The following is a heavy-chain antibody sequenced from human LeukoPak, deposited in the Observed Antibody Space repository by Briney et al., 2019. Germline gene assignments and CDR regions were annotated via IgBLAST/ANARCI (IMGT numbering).Heavy chain of an antibody. CDR1: GFTFSSYS. D-gene: IGHD3-10*01. V-gene: IGHV3-21*01. CDR2: ISSSSSYI. Sequence: PGGSLRLSCAASGFTFSSYSMNWVLQAPGKGLEWVSSISSSSSYIYYADSVKGRFTISRDNAKNSLYLQMNSLRAEDTAVYYCARVGGSGSPYYFDYWGQGTLVTVSS. CDR3: ARVGGSGSPYYFDY. J-gene: IGHJ4*02.